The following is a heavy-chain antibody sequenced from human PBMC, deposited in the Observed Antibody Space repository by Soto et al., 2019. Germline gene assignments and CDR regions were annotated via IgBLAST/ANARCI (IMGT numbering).Heavy chain of an antibody. Sequence: QVQLVQSGAEVKKPGSSVKVSCKASGGTFSSYTISWVRQAPGQGLEWMGRIIPILGIAKYAQKFQGRVTITADKSTSTAYMELSSLRSEDTAVYYCASNGLNGSGDVWGKGTTVTVSS. J-gene: IGHJ6*04. D-gene: IGHD3-10*01. CDR2: IIPILGIA. CDR1: GGTFSSYT. V-gene: IGHV1-69*02. CDR3: ASNGLNGSGDV.